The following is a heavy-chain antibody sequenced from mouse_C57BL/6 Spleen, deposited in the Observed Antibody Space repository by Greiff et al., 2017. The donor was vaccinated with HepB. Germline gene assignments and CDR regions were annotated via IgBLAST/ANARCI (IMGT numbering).Heavy chain of an antibody. CDR2: IRSKSNNYAT. CDR1: GFSFNTYA. CDR3: SYGSSYGGMDY. Sequence: EVKLMESGGGLVQPKGSLKLSCAASGFSFNTYAMNWVRQAPGKGLEWVARIRSKSNNYATYYADSVKDRFTISRDDSESMLYLQMNNLKTEDTAMYYCSYGSSYGGMDYWGQGTSVTVSS. D-gene: IGHD1-1*01. V-gene: IGHV10-1*01. J-gene: IGHJ4*01.